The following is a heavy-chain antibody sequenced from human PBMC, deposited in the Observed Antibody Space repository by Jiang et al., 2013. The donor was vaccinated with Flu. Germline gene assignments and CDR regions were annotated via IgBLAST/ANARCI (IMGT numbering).Heavy chain of an antibody. CDR1: GGSISSGGYT. Sequence: SGLVKPSQTLSLTCAVSGGSISSGGYTWSWIRQPPGKGLEWIGYIFHTGRTHYNPSLKSRLTISVDRSNDQFSLHLRSVTAADTAVYYCAREGVGSHVPGGENWFDPWGRGTLVIVSS. D-gene: IGHD3-10*02. J-gene: IGHJ5*02. CDR2: IFHTGRT. CDR3: AREGVGSHVPGGENWFDP. V-gene: IGHV4-30-2*01.